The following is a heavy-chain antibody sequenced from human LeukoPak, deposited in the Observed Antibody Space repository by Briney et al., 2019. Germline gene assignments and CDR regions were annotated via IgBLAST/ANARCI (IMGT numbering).Heavy chain of an antibody. CDR1: GFSFWSYG. J-gene: IGHJ4*02. V-gene: IGHV3-23*01. Sequence: GGSLRLSCAASGFSFWSYGMSWVRQAPGKGLEWVSTTTDSGASTRYADSVKGQFTISRDNSKNTLQLQMNSLRAEDTAVYYCARRDVVVTGHYFDYWGQGILVTVSS. CDR2: TTDSGAST. D-gene: IGHD2-21*02. CDR3: ARRDVVVTGHYFDY.